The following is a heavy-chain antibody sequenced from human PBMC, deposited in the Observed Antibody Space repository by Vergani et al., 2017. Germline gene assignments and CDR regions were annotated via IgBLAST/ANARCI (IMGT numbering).Heavy chain of an antibody. CDR3: ARGYCSSTSCYTRHYYYYMDV. Sequence: QVQLVQSGAEVKKPGSSVKVSCKASGYTFTSYYMHWVRQAPGKGLEWMGIINPSGGSTSYAQKFKGRATMTRATSTSTVYMGLSSLRSEDTAVYYCARGYCSSTSCYTRHYYYYMDVWGKGTTVTVSS. V-gene: IGHV1-46*01. J-gene: IGHJ6*03. D-gene: IGHD2-2*02. CDR2: INPSGGST. CDR1: GYTFTSYY.